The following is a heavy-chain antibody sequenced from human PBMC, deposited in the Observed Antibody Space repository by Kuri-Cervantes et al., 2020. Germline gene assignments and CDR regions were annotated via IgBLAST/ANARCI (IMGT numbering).Heavy chain of an antibody. V-gene: IGHV1-3*01. J-gene: IGHJ5*02. Sequence: ASVKVSCKASGYTFTTYAMHWVRQAPGQRLEWMGWINGGNGNTRHSQKFQGRVTITRDTSASTAYMELSSLRSEDTAVYYCARLPWRYCSGGSCLYNWFDPWGQGTLVTVSS. CDR1: GYTFTTYA. CDR3: ARLPWRYCSGGSCLYNWFDP. CDR2: INGGNGNT. D-gene: IGHD2-15*01.